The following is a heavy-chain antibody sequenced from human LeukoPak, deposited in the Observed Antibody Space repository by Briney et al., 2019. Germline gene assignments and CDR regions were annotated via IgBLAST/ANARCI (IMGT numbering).Heavy chain of an antibody. J-gene: IGHJ5*02. CDR1: GFTFSSYE. CDR3: AREGFDEHSSSWYDFWFDP. Sequence: GGSLRLSCAASGFTFSSYEMNWVRQAPGKGLEWVSYISSSGSTIYYADSVKGRFTISRDNAKNSLYLQMNSLRAEDTAVYYCAREGFDEHSSSWYDFWFDPWGQGTLVTVSS. V-gene: IGHV3-48*03. CDR2: ISSSGSTI. D-gene: IGHD6-13*01.